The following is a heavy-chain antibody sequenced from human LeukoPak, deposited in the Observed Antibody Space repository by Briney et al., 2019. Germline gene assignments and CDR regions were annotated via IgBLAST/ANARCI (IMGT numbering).Heavy chain of an antibody. CDR3: ARQIASAGTAGFDF. CDR2: IYSTGST. Sequence: PSETPSLTCTVSGGSISSYYWSWIRQPAGKGLEWIGRIYSTGSTNYNPSLKSRVTMSVDTSKNNFSLRLRSVTAADTAVYYCARQIASAGTAGFDFWGQGALVTVSS. J-gene: IGHJ4*02. V-gene: IGHV4-4*07. CDR1: GGSISSYY. D-gene: IGHD6-13*01.